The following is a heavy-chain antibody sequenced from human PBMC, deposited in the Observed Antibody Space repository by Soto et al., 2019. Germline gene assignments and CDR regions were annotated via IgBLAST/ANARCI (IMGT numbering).Heavy chain of an antibody. CDR1: GFTFSSYS. Sequence: GGSLRLSCAASGFTFSSYSMNWVRQAPGKGLEWVSSISSSSYIYYADSVKGRFTISRDNAKNSLYLQMNSLRAEDTAVYYCARDNSSGYHTRDAFDIWGQVTMVTVSS. D-gene: IGHD3-22*01. CDR2: ISSSSYI. V-gene: IGHV3-21*01. CDR3: ARDNSSGYHTRDAFDI. J-gene: IGHJ3*02.